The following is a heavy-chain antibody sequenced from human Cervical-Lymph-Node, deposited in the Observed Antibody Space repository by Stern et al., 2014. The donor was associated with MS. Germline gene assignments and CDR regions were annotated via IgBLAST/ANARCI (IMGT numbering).Heavy chain of an antibody. Sequence: EVQLVGSGAEVKKPGESLKISCKVSGYSFTFYWIVWVRQMPGKGLEWMGIISPSDSDTTYSPSLQGQVTISVDRSISTAYLQWSSLRASDTAIYYCARQRYYDTSGYLDLWGQGTLVTVSS. D-gene: IGHD3-16*01. CDR3: ARQRYYDTSGYLDL. CDR1: GYSFTFYW. V-gene: IGHV5-51*01. J-gene: IGHJ5*02. CDR2: ISPSDSDT.